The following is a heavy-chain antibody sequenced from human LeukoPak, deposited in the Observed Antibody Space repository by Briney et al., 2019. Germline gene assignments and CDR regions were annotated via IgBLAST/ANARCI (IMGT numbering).Heavy chain of an antibody. J-gene: IGHJ5*02. CDR2: IYSGGST. D-gene: IGHD4-23*01. V-gene: IGHV3-53*01. CDR1: GFTVSSNY. CDR3: TVVTPGWFDP. Sequence: GGSLRLSRAASGFTVSSNYMSWVRQAPGKGLEWVSVIYSGGSTYCADSVKGRFTISRDNSKNTLYLQMNSLRAEDTAVYYCTVVTPGWFDPWGQGTLVTVSS.